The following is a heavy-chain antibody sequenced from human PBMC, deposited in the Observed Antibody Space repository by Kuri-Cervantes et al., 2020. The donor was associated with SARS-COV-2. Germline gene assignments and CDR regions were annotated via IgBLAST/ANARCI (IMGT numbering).Heavy chain of an antibody. CDR1: GFTFSSYA. J-gene: IGHJ6*02. Sequence: ETLSLTCAASGFTFSSYAMSWVRQAPGKGLEWVSAISGSGGSTYYADSVKGRFTISRDNSKNTLYLQMNSLRAGDTAVYYCAKSGYSSSSYYYYYGMDVWGQGTTVTVSS. CDR3: AKSGYSSSSYYYYYGMDV. V-gene: IGHV3-23*01. CDR2: ISGSGGST. D-gene: IGHD6-6*01.